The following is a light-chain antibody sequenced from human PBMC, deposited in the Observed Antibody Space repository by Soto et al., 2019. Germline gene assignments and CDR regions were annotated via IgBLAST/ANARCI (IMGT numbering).Light chain of an antibody. CDR1: QSVSSY. J-gene: IGKJ4*01. V-gene: IGKV3-11*01. CDR2: DAS. Sequence: EIVLTQSPATLSLSPGERATLSCRASQSVSSYLAWYQQKPGQAPRLLIYDASNRATGIPARFSGSGSGTDFTLTISSLXXXXXAVYYCQQRSNWPXXXTFGXGT. CDR3: QQRSNWPXXXT.